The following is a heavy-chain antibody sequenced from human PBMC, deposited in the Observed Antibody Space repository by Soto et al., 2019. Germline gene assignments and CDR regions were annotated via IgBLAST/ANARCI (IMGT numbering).Heavy chain of an antibody. J-gene: IGHJ6*02. CDR3: ARAGLAATALSRSSSYYGMDV. CDR2: ISSSGSTI. CDR1: GFTFSDYY. V-gene: IGHV3-11*01. D-gene: IGHD6-6*01. Sequence: QVQLVESGGGLVKPGGSLRLSCAASGFTFSDYYMSWIRQAPGKGPEWVSYISSSGSTIYYADSVKGRFTISRDNAKNSLYLQMNSLRAEDTAVYYCARAGLAATALSRSSSYYGMDVWGQGTTVTVSS.